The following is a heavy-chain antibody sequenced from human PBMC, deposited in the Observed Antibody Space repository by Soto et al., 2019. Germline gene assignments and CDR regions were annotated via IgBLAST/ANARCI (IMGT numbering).Heavy chain of an antibody. D-gene: IGHD7-27*01. Sequence: QVRLVQSGAEVKKPGASVRVSCKASGYTFTGYYIHWVRQAPGQGLEWMGSISPHSGGPNYAQRFQGRVTMTRETSMTTVYMEMSGLTSDDTAIYYCAREEQTGATYYLDYWGQRTLVTVSS. CDR3: AREEQTGATYYLDY. V-gene: IGHV1-2*02. CDR1: GYTFTGYY. CDR2: ISPHSGGP. J-gene: IGHJ4*02.